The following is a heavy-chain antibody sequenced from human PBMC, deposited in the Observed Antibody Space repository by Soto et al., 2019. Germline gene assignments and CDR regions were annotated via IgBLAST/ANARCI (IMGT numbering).Heavy chain of an antibody. V-gene: IGHV2-5*01. Sequence: GPTLVNPTHTLTLTCTFSGFSLTTYAVGVGWIRQPPGKALELLALLFWNDDGRYSPSLKSRLTITKDTSKNQVVFKMTNMDPVDTDTYFCVHTGYSYDPFAYWGRGTLVTVYS. CDR1: GFSLTTYAVG. CDR3: VHTGYSYDPFAY. J-gene: IGHJ4*01. CDR2: LFWNDDG. D-gene: IGHD5-18*01.